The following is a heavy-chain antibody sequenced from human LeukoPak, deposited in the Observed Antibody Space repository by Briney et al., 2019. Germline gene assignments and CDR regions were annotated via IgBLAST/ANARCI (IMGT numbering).Heavy chain of an antibody. Sequence: NASETLSLTCAVYGGSFSGYYWSWIRQPPGKGLEWIGEINHSGSTNYNPSLKSRVTISVDTSKNQFSLKLSSVTAADTAVYYCARGQEPDCSSTSCPNWFDPWGQETLVTVSS. D-gene: IGHD2-2*01. J-gene: IGHJ5*02. CDR1: GGSFSGYY. V-gene: IGHV4-34*01. CDR3: ARGQEPDCSSTSCPNWFDP. CDR2: INHSGST.